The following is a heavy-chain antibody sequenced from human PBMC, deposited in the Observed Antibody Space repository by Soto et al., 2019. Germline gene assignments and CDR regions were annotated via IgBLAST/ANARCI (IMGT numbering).Heavy chain of an antibody. CDR1: GYTFTTHG. J-gene: IGHJ4*02. CDR2: ISAYNGNT. CDR3: ATDLDQLHGLDY. V-gene: IGHV1-18*01. D-gene: IGHD2-2*01. Sequence: QVQLVQSGAEVKKPGASVKVSCRASGYTFTTHGISWVRQAPGQGLEWMGWISAYNGNTNYARKFQGRVVMTTDTSTSTAYMELWSLRSDDTAVYFCATDLDQLHGLDYWGQGTLVTVSS.